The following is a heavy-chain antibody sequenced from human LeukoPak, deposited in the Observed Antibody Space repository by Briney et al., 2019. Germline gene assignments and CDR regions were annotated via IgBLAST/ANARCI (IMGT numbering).Heavy chain of an antibody. CDR2: IYSGGSK. D-gene: IGHD6-19*01. CDR3: ARASASSGWSNWFDP. V-gene: IGHV3-53*04. Sequence: GGSLRLSCAASGFTVSSNYMSWVRQAPGKGLEWVSVIYSGGSKNYADSVKGRFTISRPNSKNTLYLQMNSLRAEDTAVYYCARASASSGWSNWFDPWGQGTLVTVSS. J-gene: IGHJ5*02. CDR1: GFTVSSNY.